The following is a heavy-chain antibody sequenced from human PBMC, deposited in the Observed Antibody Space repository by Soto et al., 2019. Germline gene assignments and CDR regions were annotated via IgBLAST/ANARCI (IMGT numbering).Heavy chain of an antibody. CDR1: GFTFSSYS. J-gene: IGHJ6*02. CDR2: ISSSSSYI. D-gene: IGHD3-22*01. Sequence: GGSLRLSCAASGFTFSSYSMNWVRQAPGKGLEWVSSISSSSSYIYYADSVKGRFTISRDNAKNSLYLQMNSLRAEDTAVYYCARDPDSSGYGEYYYCGMDVWGQGTTVTVSS. V-gene: IGHV3-21*01. CDR3: ARDPDSSGYGEYYYCGMDV.